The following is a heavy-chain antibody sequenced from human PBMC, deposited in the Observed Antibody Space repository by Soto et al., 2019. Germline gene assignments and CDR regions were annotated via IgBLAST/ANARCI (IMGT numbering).Heavy chain of an antibody. CDR3: VRHPPYPRAVDY. Sequence: QLQLQESGPGLVKPSETLSLTCTVSGSSISSSTYYWGWIRQPPGKGLEWIGSIYYSGSTYYNPSLKSRITISVDTSKNQFSLKVSSVTAADAAVYYCVRHPPYPRAVDYWGQGTLVTVSS. D-gene: IGHD2-2*01. J-gene: IGHJ4*02. CDR2: IYYSGST. CDR1: GSSISSSTYY. V-gene: IGHV4-39*01.